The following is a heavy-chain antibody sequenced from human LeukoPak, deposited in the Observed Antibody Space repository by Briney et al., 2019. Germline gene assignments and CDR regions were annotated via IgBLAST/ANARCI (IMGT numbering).Heavy chain of an antibody. V-gene: IGHV4-39*01. CDR3: ARGGVASSWYGS. CDR1: GGSISSSSYQ. CDR2: IYHSGST. J-gene: IGHJ5*01. D-gene: IGHD3-16*01. Sequence: SETLSLTCTVPGGSISSSSYQWGWIRQPPGKGLEWIGNIYHSGSTYYNPSLKSRVTISVDTSKNQFSLKLTSVTAADTVVYYCARGGVASSWYGSWGQGTLVTVSS.